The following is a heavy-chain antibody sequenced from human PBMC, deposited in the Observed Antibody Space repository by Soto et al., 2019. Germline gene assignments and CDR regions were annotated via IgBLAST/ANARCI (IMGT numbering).Heavy chain of an antibody. CDR3: ARILASRYYGSGSYPYYYGRDV. J-gene: IGHJ6*02. Sequence: ASVKVSCKASGYTCTSYGISWVGPAPVQGLEWMGWLSAYNGNTNYAQKLQGRVTMTTDTSTSTAYMELRSLRSDDTAVYYCARILASRYYGSGSYPYYYGRDVWGQVTTVTVSS. D-gene: IGHD3-10*01. CDR1: GYTCTSYG. V-gene: IGHV1-18*01. CDR2: LSAYNGNT.